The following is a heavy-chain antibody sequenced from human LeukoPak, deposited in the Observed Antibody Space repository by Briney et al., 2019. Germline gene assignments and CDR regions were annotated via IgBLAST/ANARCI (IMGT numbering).Heavy chain of an antibody. CDR1: GYTFTGYY. D-gene: IGHD3-22*01. CDR3: ARGLDSSGYYYVTRGNNWFDP. J-gene: IGHJ5*02. Sequence: EASVKVSCKASGYTFTGYYMHWVRQAPGQGLEWMGWINPNSGGTNYAQKFQGRVTMTRDTSISTAYMELSRLRSDDTAVYYCARGLDSSGYYYVTRGNNWFDPWGQGTLVTVSS. CDR2: INPNSGGT. V-gene: IGHV1-2*02.